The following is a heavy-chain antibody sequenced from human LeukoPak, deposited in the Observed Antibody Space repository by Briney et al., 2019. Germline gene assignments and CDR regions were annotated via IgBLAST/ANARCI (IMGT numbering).Heavy chain of an antibody. D-gene: IGHD4-17*01. CDR1: GGSISSYY. V-gene: IGHV4-59*01. Sequence: SETLSLTCTVSGGSISSYYWSWIRQPPGKGLEWIGYIYYSGSTNYNPSLKSRVTLSVDTSKNQFSLKLSSVTAADTAVYYCARTTVTTVTWGMDVWGQGTTVTVSS. CDR2: IYYSGST. J-gene: IGHJ6*02. CDR3: ARTTVTTVTWGMDV.